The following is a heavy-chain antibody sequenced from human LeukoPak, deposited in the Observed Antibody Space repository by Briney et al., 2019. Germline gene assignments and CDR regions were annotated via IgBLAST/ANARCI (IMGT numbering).Heavy chain of an antibody. V-gene: IGHV3-33*01. D-gene: IGHD4-17*01. CDR3: ARDSYGDYYYYYGMDA. CDR2: IWHDGSNT. CDR1: GFTFSSFG. Sequence: GGSLRLSCAASGFTFSSFGMHWVRQAPGKGLEWVAFIWHDGSNTYYADSVKGRFTISRDNSKNTLYLQVNSLRAEDRAVYYCARDSYGDYYYYYGMDAWGQGTTVTVSS. J-gene: IGHJ6*02.